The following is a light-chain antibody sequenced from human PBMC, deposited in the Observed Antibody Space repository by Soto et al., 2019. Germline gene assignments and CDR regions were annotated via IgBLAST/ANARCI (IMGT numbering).Light chain of an antibody. CDR1: SSNIGAGYD. Sequence: QSVLTQPPSVSGAPGQRVTISCTGRSSNIGAGYDVHWYQQLPGTAPKLLIYGNSNRPSGVPDRFSGSKSGTSASLAITGLQAEDEADYYCQSYDSSLSVLVFGGGTKVTVL. CDR2: GNS. J-gene: IGLJ2*01. V-gene: IGLV1-40*01. CDR3: QSYDSSLSVLV.